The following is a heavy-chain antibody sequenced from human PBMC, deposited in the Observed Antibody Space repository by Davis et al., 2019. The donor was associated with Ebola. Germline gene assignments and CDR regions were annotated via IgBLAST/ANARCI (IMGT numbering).Heavy chain of an antibody. CDR3: ARVGWELLEWGYFDY. CDR2: IYYSGST. CDR1: GGSFSGYY. Sequence: GSLRLSCAAYGGSFSGYYWSWIRQPPGKGLEWIGSIYYSGSTYYNPSLKSRVTISVDTSKNQFSLKLSSVTAADTAVYYCARVGWELLEWGYFDYWGQGTPVTVSS. V-gene: IGHV4-34*01. J-gene: IGHJ4*02. D-gene: IGHD1-26*01.